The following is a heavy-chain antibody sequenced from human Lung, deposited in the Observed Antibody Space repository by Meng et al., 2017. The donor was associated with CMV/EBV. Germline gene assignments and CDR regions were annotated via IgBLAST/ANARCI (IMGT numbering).Heavy chain of an antibody. J-gene: IGHJ4*02. CDR3: ARDNSYGDEYYFDH. CDR2: ISSSSSYI. CDR1: RFTFRSYS. V-gene: IGHV3-21*01. Sequence: GESLKISCAGSRFTFRSYSMNWVRQAPGKGLEWVSTISSSSSYIYYANSVKGRFTISRDKAKSSLYLQMNSLRAEDTAVYYCARDNSYGDEYYFDHWGQGTLVTVSS. D-gene: IGHD5-18*01.